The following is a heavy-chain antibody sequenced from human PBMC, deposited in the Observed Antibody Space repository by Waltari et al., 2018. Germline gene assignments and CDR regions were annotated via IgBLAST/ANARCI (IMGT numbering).Heavy chain of an antibody. Sequence: EVQLVESGGGLVKPGGSLRLSCAASGFTFSSYSMNWVRQAPGKGLEWVSSISSSSSYIYYADSVKCRFTISRDNAKNSLYLQMNSLRAEDTAVYYCAIWGLGGLSLGAPPSQGDYWGQGTLVTVSS. D-gene: IGHD3-3*01. CDR1: GFTFSSYS. V-gene: IGHV3-21*01. J-gene: IGHJ4*02. CDR2: ISSSSSYI. CDR3: AIWGLGGLSLGAPPSQGDY.